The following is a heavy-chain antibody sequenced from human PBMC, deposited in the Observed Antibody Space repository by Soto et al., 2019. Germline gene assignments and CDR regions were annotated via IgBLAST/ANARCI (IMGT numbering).Heavy chain of an antibody. CDR2: ISGSDGST. D-gene: IGHD6-13*01. J-gene: IGHJ4*02. V-gene: IGHV3-23*01. CDR3: ARRSSSWYFDY. Sequence: EVQLLESGGGLVQPGGSLRLSCAASGFTFSSYAMNWVRQAPGKGLEWVSVISGSDGSTYYADSVKGRFTISRDNSKNTLNLQRNSLIAEDTAVYYCARRSSSWYFDYWGQGTLVTVSS. CDR1: GFTFSSYA.